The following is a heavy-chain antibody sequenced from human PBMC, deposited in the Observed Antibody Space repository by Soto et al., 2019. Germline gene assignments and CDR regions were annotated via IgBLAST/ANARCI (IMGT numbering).Heavy chain of an antibody. D-gene: IGHD3-10*01. CDR2: IIPIFGTA. Sequence: SVKVSCQASGCSLRSYAISWVRQAPGQGLEWMGGIIPIFGTANYAQKFQGRVTITADKPTSTAYMELRSLRSEDTAVYYWARDSGGLWAPQEYYYYYGMDVWGQGTTVTVSS. CDR1: GCSLRSYA. V-gene: IGHV1-69*06. CDR3: ARDSGGLWAPQEYYYYYGMDV. J-gene: IGHJ6*02.